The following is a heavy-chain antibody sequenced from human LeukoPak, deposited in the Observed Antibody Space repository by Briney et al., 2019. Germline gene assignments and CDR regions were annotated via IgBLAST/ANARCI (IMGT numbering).Heavy chain of an antibody. V-gene: IGHV5-51*01. Sequence: GESLQISCQGSGYSFTSYWIGWVRQMPGKGLEWMGIIYPGDSDTRYSPSFQGQVTISADKSIRTAYLQWSSLKASDTAMYYYANYGGYSGYDSGWFDPWGQGTLVTVSS. CDR1: GYSFTSYW. CDR3: ANYGGYSGYDSGWFDP. J-gene: IGHJ5*02. D-gene: IGHD5-12*01. CDR2: IYPGDSDT.